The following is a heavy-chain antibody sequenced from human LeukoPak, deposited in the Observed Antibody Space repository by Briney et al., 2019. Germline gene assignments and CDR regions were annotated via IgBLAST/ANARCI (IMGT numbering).Heavy chain of an antibody. CDR3: ARENSGSYYNPSWFDP. CDR2: ISAYNGNT. Sequence: ASVKVSCKASGYTFTSYGISWVRQAPGQGLEWMGWISAYNGNTNYAQKLQGRVTMTTDTSTSTAYMELRSLRSDDTAVYYCARENSGSYYNPSWFDPWGQGTLVTVSS. J-gene: IGHJ5*02. CDR1: GYTFTSYG. V-gene: IGHV1-18*01. D-gene: IGHD3-10*01.